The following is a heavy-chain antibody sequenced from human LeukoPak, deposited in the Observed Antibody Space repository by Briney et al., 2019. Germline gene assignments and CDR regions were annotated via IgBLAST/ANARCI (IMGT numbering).Heavy chain of an antibody. D-gene: IGHD3-22*01. CDR3: ARDWQTTMIAWHLDL. CDR1: GFRFSDYG. Sequence: HPGGSLRLSCAASGFRFSDYGMHWVRQAPGKGLEWLAFIPNDGSREHYADSVKGRCTISRDNSKNTLYLQLSSLRPEDTAVHYCARDWQTTMIAWHLDLWGRGTLVTVSS. J-gene: IGHJ2*01. CDR2: IPNDGSRE. V-gene: IGHV3-30*02.